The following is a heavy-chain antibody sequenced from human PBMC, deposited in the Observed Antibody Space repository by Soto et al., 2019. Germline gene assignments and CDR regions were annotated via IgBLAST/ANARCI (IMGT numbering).Heavy chain of an antibody. CDR1: GFTVFNNY. CDR3: ATHPSSLK. Sequence: EVQLVETGGGLVQPGGSLRLSCAASGFTVFNNYMSWVRQAPGEGLEWVSVIFSGGSTSYAASVKGRFTVSRDSSKNTLYLQMNSLRAEDTAVYYCATHPSSLKWGQGTLVTVSP. V-gene: IGHV3-53*02. J-gene: IGHJ4*02. CDR2: IFSGGST.